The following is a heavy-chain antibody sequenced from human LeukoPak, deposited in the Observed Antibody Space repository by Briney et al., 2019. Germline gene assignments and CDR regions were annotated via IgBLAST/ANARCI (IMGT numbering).Heavy chain of an antibody. Sequence: ASVKVSCKASGYTFTGFYMHWVRQAPGQGLEWMGWINPNSGGTNYAQTFQGRVTMTRDTSITTAYLELSRLTFDDTAVYYCGRKSAARKTSEFDYWGQGTLVTVSS. V-gene: IGHV1-2*02. CDR1: GYTFTGFY. CDR2: INPNSGGT. D-gene: IGHD6-6*01. J-gene: IGHJ4*02. CDR3: GRKSAARKTSEFDY.